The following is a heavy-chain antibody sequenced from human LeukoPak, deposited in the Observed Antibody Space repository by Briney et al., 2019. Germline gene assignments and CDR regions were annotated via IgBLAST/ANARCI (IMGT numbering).Heavy chain of an antibody. CDR2: IYYSGSI. D-gene: IGHD3-3*01. CDR1: SGSISSGSYY. CDR3: ARVGRRIGVVIIGAFDI. Sequence: SQTLSLTCTVSSGSISSGSYYWSWIRQHPGKGLEWIGYIYYSGSIYYNPSLKSRVTISVDTSKNQFSLKLSSVTAADTAVYYCARVGRRIGVVIIGAFDIWGQGTMVTVSS. V-gene: IGHV4-31*03. J-gene: IGHJ3*02.